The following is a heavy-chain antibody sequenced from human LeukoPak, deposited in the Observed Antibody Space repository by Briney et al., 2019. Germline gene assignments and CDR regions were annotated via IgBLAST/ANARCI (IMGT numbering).Heavy chain of an antibody. V-gene: IGHV4-39*01. CDR3: ARLPKANDFWSGYYTGWFDP. CDR1: GGSISGSSYY. Sequence: SETLSLTCTVSGGSISGSSYYWGWIRQPPGKGLEWIGSIYYSGSTYYNPSLKSRVTISVDTSKNQFSLELSSVTAADTAVYYCARLPKANDFWSGYYTGWFDPWGQGTLVTVSS. D-gene: IGHD3-3*01. CDR2: IYYSGST. J-gene: IGHJ5*02.